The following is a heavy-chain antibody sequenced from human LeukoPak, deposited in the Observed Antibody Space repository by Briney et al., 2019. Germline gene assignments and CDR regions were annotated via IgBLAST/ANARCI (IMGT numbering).Heavy chain of an antibody. V-gene: IGHV4-4*02. CDR3: ARDPNDGDYFDY. J-gene: IGHJ4*02. Sequence: SGTLSLTCAVSGGSISGSNWWSWVRQPPGKGLEWIGEIYHSGSTNYNPSLKSRVTISVDKSKNQFSLKLNSVTAADTAVYYCARDPNDGDYFDYWGQGTLVTVSS. CDR2: IYHSGST. CDR1: GGSISGSNW. D-gene: IGHD2-8*01.